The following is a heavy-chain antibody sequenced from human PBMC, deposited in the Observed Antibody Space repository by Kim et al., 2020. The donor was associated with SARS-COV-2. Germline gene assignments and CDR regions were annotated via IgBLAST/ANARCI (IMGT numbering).Heavy chain of an antibody. Sequence: ASVKVSCKASGYTFTGYYMHWVRQAPGQGLEWMGWINPNSGGTNYAQKFQGRVTMTRDTSISTAYMELSRLRSDDTAVYYCARTPRSYGSGSYYGYWGQGTLVTVSS. CDR1: GYTFTGYY. CDR2: INPNSGGT. J-gene: IGHJ4*02. V-gene: IGHV1-2*02. CDR3: ARTPRSYGSGSYYGY. D-gene: IGHD3-10*01.